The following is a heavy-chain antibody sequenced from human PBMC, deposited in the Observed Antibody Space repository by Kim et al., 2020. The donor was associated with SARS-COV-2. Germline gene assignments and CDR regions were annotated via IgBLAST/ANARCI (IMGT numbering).Heavy chain of an antibody. J-gene: IGHJ4*02. CDR3: ARGKIDY. CDR2: NTGNP. V-gene: IGHV7-4-1*02. Sequence: NTGNPTYAQGFTGRFVFSLDTSVSTAYLQISSLEAEDTAVYYCARGKIDYWGQGTLVTVSS.